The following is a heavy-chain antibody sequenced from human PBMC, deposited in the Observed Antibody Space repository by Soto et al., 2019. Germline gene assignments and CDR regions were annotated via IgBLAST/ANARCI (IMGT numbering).Heavy chain of an antibody. J-gene: IGHJ6*02. CDR1: GYTFTSYG. D-gene: IGHD3-3*01. CDR3: ARIGVHLRFLEWPYGYYYYGMDV. Sequence: GASVKVSCKASGYTFTSYGISWVRQAPGQGLEWMGWISAYNGNTNYAQKLQGRVTMTTDTSTSTAYMELSSVTAADTAVYYCARIGVHLRFLEWPYGYYYYGMDVWGQGTTVTVSS. CDR2: ISAYNGNT. V-gene: IGHV1-18*01.